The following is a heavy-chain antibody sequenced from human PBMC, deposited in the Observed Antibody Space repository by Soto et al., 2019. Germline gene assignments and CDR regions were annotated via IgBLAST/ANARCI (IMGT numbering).Heavy chain of an antibody. D-gene: IGHD3-16*01. CDR2: IIPIFATA. J-gene: IGHJ4*02. CDR3: AREYYDYVWGSYGY. CDR1: GGTFSSYA. Sequence: SVKVSCKASGGTFSSYAISWVRQAPGQGLEWMGGIIPIFATANYAQKFQGRVTITADESTSTAYMELSSLRSEDTAVYYCAREYYDYVWGSYGYWGQGTLVTVSS. V-gene: IGHV1-69*13.